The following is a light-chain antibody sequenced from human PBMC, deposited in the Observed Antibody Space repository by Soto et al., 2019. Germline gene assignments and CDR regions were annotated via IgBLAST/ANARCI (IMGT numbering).Light chain of an antibody. CDR1: SGSIASNY. J-gene: IGLJ2*01. V-gene: IGLV6-57*04. CDR2: EDN. CDR3: QSYDSSNPHVV. Sequence: NFMLTQPHSVSESPGKTVTLSCTRSSGSIASNYVQWYQQRPGSAPTTVIYEDNQRPSGVPDRFSGSIDSSSNSASLTISGLKTEDEADYYCQSYDSSNPHVVFGGGTQLTVL.